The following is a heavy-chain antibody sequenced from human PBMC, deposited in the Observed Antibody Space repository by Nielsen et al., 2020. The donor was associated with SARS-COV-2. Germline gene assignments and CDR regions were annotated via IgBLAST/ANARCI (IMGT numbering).Heavy chain of an antibody. D-gene: IGHD5-12*01. CDR3: ARGQGDGYSGYDPNNWFDP. CDR1: GGPISRGVYY. J-gene: IGHJ5*02. Sequence: SDTLSLTFTVSGGPISRGVYYWSWIRQPPGKGLEWIGYIYYSGSTNYNPSLKSRVTISVDTSKNQFSLKLSSVTAADTAVYYCARGQGDGYSGYDPNNWFDPWGQETLVTVSS. V-gene: IGHV4-61*08. CDR2: IYYSGST.